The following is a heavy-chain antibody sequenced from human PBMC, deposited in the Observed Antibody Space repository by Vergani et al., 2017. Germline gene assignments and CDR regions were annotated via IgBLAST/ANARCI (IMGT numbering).Heavy chain of an antibody. Sequence: EVLLLESGGGLVLPGRSLRLSCVASGFTSAGYAMHWVRQAPGKGLEWVSGISWNSNSIGYADSVKGRFTISRDNAKNSLYLQMNSLRSEDTALYYCAKDLGTSSERGWFDPWGQETVVTVSS. J-gene: IGHJ5*02. CDR1: GFTSAGYA. D-gene: IGHD6-6*01. CDR2: ISWNSNSI. CDR3: AKDLGTSSERGWFDP. V-gene: IGHV3-9*02.